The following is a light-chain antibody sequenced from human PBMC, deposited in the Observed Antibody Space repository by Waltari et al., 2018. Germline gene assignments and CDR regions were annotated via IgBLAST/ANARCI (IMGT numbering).Light chain of an antibody. J-gene: IGKJ1*01. V-gene: IGKV1-5*03. CDR3: QQYTTYWT. CDR2: KAS. Sequence: DIQMTQFPSTLSASVGDRVTITCRARQSISGWLAWYQQKPGKAPKLLIYKASTLEGGVPSRFSGSGSGTEFTLTISSLQPDDFATYYCQQYTTYWTFGQGTKVEIK. CDR1: QSISGW.